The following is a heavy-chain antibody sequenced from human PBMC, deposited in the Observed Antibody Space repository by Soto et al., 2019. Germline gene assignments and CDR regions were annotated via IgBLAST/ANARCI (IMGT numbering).Heavy chain of an antibody. D-gene: IGHD3-10*01. V-gene: IGHV3-11*06. CDR1: GFASSDYY. CDR3: ARSLPFYGLGRNNYYYYYGMDV. CDR2: IGSSSSYT. J-gene: IGHJ6*02. Sequence: SLRLSCVASGFASSDYYMSWVRQAPGKGLEWVSYIGSSSSYTNYADSMKGRFTISRDNAKNSLYLQMNRLRAENTAVYYCARSLPFYGLGRNNYYYYYGMDVWGQGTTVTVSS.